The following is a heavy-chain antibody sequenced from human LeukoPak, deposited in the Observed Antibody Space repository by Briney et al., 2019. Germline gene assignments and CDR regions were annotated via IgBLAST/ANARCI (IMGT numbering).Heavy chain of an antibody. CDR3: ARFLGSGVDAFDI. CDR2: INAGNGNT. J-gene: IGHJ3*02. V-gene: IGHV1-3*01. D-gene: IGHD3-10*02. CDR1: GYTFTSYA. Sequence: ASVKVSCKASGYTFTSYAMHWVRQAPGQRLEWMGWINAGNGNTKYSQKFQGRVTITRDTSASTAYMELSSLRSEDTAVYYCARFLGSGVDAFDIWGQGTMVTVSS.